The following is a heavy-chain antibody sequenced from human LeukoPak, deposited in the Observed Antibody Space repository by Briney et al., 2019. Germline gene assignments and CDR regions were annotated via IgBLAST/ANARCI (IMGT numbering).Heavy chain of an antibody. V-gene: IGHV3-21*01. CDR2: ISSSSSYI. CDR1: GFTFSSYS. D-gene: IGHD2-8*02. Sequence: PGGSLRLSCAASGFTFSSYSMNWVRRAPGKGLEWVSSISSSSSYIYYADSVKGRFTISRDNAKNSLYLQMNSLRAEDTAVYYCARKGFVESTGWRGAFDVWGQGTMVTVSS. CDR3: ARKGFVESTGWRGAFDV. J-gene: IGHJ3*01.